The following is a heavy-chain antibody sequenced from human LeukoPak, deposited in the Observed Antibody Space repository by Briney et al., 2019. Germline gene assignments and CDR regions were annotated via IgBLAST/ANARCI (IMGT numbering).Heavy chain of an antibody. CDR1: GYTFTDYS. Sequence: ASVKVSCKASGYTFTDYSIHWVRQAPGQGLEWMGRINPNSGGTNYAQKFQGRVTMTRDTSISTAYMELSRLRSDDTAMFYCARNTYYYDSSAGTFDFWGQGTLVTVSS. D-gene: IGHD3-22*01. J-gene: IGHJ4*02. CDR3: ARNTYYYDSSAGTFDF. V-gene: IGHV1-2*06. CDR2: INPNSGGT.